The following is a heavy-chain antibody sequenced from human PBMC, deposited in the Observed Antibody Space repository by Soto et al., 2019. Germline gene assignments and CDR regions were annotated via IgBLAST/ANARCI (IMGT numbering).Heavy chain of an antibody. CDR3: TTDRGYYDIPTNWFDP. J-gene: IGHJ5*02. CDR1: GFTFSNAW. V-gene: IGHV3-15*01. CDR2: IKSKTDGGTT. Sequence: GGSLRLSCAASGFTFSNAWMSWVRQAPGKGLEWVGRIKSKTDGGTTDYAAPVKGRFTISRDDSKNTLYLQMNSLKTEDTAVYYCTTDRGYYDIPTNWFDPWGQGTLVTVSS. D-gene: IGHD3-9*01.